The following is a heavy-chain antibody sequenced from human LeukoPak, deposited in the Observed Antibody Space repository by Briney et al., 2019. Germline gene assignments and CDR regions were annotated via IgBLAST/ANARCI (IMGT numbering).Heavy chain of an antibody. J-gene: IGHJ6*03. D-gene: IGHD3-10*01. V-gene: IGHV3-23*01. CDR3: AKRASGSKNEYYYYYYMDV. Sequence: GGSLRLSCAASGFTFSSYAMSWVRQAPGKGLEWVSIISSGGDTTYYADSVKGRFTISRDNSKNTLYLQMNSLRAEDTAVYYCAKRASGSKNEYYYYYYMDVWGKGTTVTVSS. CDR2: ISSGGDTT. CDR1: GFTFSSYA.